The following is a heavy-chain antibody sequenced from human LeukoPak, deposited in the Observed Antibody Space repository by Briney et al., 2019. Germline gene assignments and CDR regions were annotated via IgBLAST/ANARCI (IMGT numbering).Heavy chain of an antibody. CDR3: ARPTYGGDQYFQH. J-gene: IGHJ1*01. Sequence: PGGSLRLSCAASGFTSSSYAMHWVRQAPGKGLEWVAVISYDGSNKYYADSVKGRFTISRDNSKNTLYLQMNSLRAEDTAVYYCARPTYGGDQYFQHWGQGTLVTVSS. V-gene: IGHV3-30*01. CDR1: GFTSSSYA. D-gene: IGHD4/OR15-4a*01. CDR2: ISYDGSNK.